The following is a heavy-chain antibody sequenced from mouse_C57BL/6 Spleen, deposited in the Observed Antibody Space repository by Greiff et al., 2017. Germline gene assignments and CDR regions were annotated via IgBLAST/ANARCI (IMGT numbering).Heavy chain of an antibody. Sequence: VQLQQSGPVLVKPGASVKMSCKASGYTFTDYYMNWVKQSHGKSLEWIGVINPYNGGTSYNQKFKGKATLTVDKSSSSAYMERNSLTSEDSAVYYCARGGGSSYYAMDYWGQGTSVTVSS. D-gene: IGHD1-1*01. CDR2: INPYNGGT. V-gene: IGHV1-19*01. CDR3: ARGGGSSYYAMDY. J-gene: IGHJ4*01. CDR1: GYTFTDYY.